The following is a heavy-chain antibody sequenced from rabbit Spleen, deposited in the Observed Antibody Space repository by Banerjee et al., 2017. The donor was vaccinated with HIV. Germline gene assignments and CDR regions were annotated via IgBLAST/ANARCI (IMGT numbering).Heavy chain of an antibody. CDR3: VREAGYAGYGDGNL. D-gene: IGHD7-1*01. V-gene: IGHV1S45*01. CDR1: GFSFRKKEL. J-gene: IGHJ4*01. CDR2: IDPIFGIT. Sequence: QEQLEESGGGLVKPEGSLTLPCRASGFSFRKKELLCWFRQAPGKGLDWIGYIDPIFGITNYANSVKGRFTISRHNAQNTLYLQLNSLTAADTATYFCVREAGYAGYGDGNLWGQGTLVTVS.